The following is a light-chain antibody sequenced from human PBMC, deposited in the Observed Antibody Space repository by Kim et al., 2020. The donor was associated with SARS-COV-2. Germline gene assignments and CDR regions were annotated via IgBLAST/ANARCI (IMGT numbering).Light chain of an antibody. V-gene: IGKV3-20*01. Sequence: LSPGERATLSCRASQSVSSSYLAWFQQKPGQAPRLLIYGASSRATGIPDRFSGSGSGTDFTLTISRLEPEDFAVYYCQQYGSLVTFGPGTKVDSK. CDR2: GAS. CDR1: QSVSSSY. CDR3: QQYGSLVT. J-gene: IGKJ3*01.